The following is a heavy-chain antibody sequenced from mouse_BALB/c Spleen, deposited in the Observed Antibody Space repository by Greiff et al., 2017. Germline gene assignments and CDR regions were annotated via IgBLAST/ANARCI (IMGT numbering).Heavy chain of an antibody. Sequence: EVQLQESGGGLVKPGGSLKLSCAASGFTFSSYAMSWVRQTPEKRLEWVASISSGGSTYYPDSVKGRFTISRDNARNILYLQMSSLRSEDTAMYYCATSTVVAGDYWGQGTTLTVSS. CDR3: ATSTVVAGDY. D-gene: IGHD1-1*01. CDR2: ISSGGST. V-gene: IGHV5-6-5*01. CDR1: GFTFSSYA. J-gene: IGHJ2*01.